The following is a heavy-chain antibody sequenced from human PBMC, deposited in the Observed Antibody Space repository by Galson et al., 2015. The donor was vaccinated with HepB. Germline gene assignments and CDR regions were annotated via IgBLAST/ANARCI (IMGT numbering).Heavy chain of an antibody. J-gene: IGHJ4*02. CDR3: ARGWRATGFDY. V-gene: IGHV6-1*01. D-gene: IGHD5-24*01. CDR1: GDSVSRNNAA. Sequence: CAISGDSVSRNNAAWNWIRQSPSGGLEWLGRTYYRSKWSNDYALSVKSRITINPDTSKNQFSLELNSVTPEDTAVYYCARGWRATGFDYWGQGTLVTVSS. CDR2: TYYRSKWSN.